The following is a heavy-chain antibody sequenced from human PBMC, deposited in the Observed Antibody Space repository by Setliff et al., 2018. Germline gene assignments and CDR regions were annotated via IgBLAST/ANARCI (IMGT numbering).Heavy chain of an antibody. J-gene: IGHJ5*02. V-gene: IGHV4-59*01. Sequence: LSLTCTVSGGSISSSYWSWIRQPPGKGLEWIGYIYSSGSTNYNPSPKSRVTISVDTSKNQFSLKLRSVTAADTAVYYCARAAKYDSSSYYGFWLDAWGQGTLVTVSS. D-gene: IGHD3-22*01. CDR3: ARAAKYDSSSYYGFWLDA. CDR1: GGSISSSY. CDR2: IYSSGST.